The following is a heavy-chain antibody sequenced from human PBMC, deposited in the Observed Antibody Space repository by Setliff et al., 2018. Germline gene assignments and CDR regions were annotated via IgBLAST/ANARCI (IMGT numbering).Heavy chain of an antibody. Sequence: GASVKVSCKVSGYTLTELSMHWVRQAPGKGLEWMGGFDPEDGETIYAQKFQGRVTMTEATSTDTAYMELSSLRSEDTAVYYCRLLWFGELSYDAFDIWGQGTMVTVSS. CDR1: GYTLTELS. V-gene: IGHV1-24*01. CDR3: RLLWFGELSYDAFDI. D-gene: IGHD3-10*01. J-gene: IGHJ3*02. CDR2: FDPEDGET.